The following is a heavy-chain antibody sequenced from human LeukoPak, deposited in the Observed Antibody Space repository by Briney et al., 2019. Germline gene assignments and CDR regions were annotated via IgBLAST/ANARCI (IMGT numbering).Heavy chain of an antibody. CDR2: ISYDGSNK. V-gene: IGHV3-30-3*01. J-gene: IGHJ4*02. CDR1: GFTFSSYA. D-gene: IGHD5-18*01. Sequence: GRSLRLSCAASGFTFSSYAVHWVRQAPGKGLEWVAVISYDGSNKYYADSVKGRFTISRDNSKNTLYLQMNSLRAEDTAVYYCARDAGATRIQLWSLVELYYFDYWGQGTLVTVSS. CDR3: ARDAGATRIQLWSLVELYYFDY.